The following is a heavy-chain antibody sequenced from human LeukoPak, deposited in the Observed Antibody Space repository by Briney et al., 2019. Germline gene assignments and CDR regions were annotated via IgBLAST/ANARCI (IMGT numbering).Heavy chain of an antibody. V-gene: IGHV5-51*01. CDR1: GYSFTSHW. Sequence: GESLKISCKGSGYSFTSHWIGWVRPMPGKGLGLMEIIYPADSDFRYSPSFQGQVTFAAAKSLITPNLPWSSLKASDTAMYYCARGDEYGDEKWFDPWGQGTLVTVSS. D-gene: IGHD4/OR15-4a*01. J-gene: IGHJ5*02. CDR3: ARGDEYGDEKWFDP. CDR2: IYPADSDF.